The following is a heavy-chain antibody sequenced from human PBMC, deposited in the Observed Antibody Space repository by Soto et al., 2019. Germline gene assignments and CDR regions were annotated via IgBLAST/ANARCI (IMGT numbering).Heavy chain of an antibody. CDR2: VDPEDGET. J-gene: IGHJ5*02. D-gene: IGHD2-15*01. CDR3: VVVGAPTVTDVPNPHQALP. V-gene: IGHV1-24*01. Sequence: ASVKVSCKVSGYTVSELSIHWVRQAPGKGLEWLGGVDPEDGETVYAQKFQGRVTMTEDTSTDTAYMELSGLRPEDSTLEGRVVVGAPTVTDVPNPHQALPWG. CDR1: GYTVSELS.